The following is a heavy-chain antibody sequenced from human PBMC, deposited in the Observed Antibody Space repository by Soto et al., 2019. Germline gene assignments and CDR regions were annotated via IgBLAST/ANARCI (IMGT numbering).Heavy chain of an antibody. V-gene: IGHV4-4*08. D-gene: IGHD2-2*03. CDR2: IYNSGST. CDR1: GDSITSYY. Sequence: QVQLQESGPGLVKPSETLSLTCTVSGDSITSYYWSWIWQPPGQALEWIGYIYNSGSTDTNPSLTSRVTLSLDPAKKQFSLKLKSVTAADTAVYDCARDLGIGSGPFDAWGQGTMVTVSA. J-gene: IGHJ3*01. CDR3: ARDLGIGSGPFDA.